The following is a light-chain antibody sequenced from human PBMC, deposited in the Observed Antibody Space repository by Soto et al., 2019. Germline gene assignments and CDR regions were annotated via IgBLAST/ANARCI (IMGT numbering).Light chain of an antibody. J-gene: IGKJ5*01. CDR1: ESVITY. V-gene: IGKV3-11*01. CDR3: QHRGNWPPGVS. Sequence: VLTQSPATLSLSPGERATISCRASESVITYLAWYQQKPGQAPRLLIYDASIRATGIPATFSGSGSGTDFTLTISSLEPDDFGVYYCQHRGNWPPGVSCGQGTRLEI. CDR2: DAS.